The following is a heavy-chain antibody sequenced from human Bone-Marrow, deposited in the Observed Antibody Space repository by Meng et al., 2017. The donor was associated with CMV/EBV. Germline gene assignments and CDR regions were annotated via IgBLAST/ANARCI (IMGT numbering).Heavy chain of an antibody. CDR3: ARESDYFDAFDV. D-gene: IGHD2/OR15-2a*01. CDR2: ICGRCATI. V-gene: IGHV3-48*02. Sequence: ETLSLTCTVSGGSISSSSYYWGWVRQAPGKGLEWVSYICGRCATIYYADSVKGRFTVSRDNAKNSLYLQMNSLRDEDTAVYFCARESDYFDAFDVWGQGTTVTVSS. CDR1: GGSISSSSYY. J-gene: IGHJ3*01.